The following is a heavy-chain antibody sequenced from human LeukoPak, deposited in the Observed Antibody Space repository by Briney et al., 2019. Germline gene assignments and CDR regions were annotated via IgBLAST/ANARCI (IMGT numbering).Heavy chain of an antibody. J-gene: IGHJ4*02. Sequence: PSETLSLTCTVSGGSISSYYWSWIRQPAGKGLEWIGRIYTSGSTNYNPSLKSRVTMSVDTSKNQFSLKLSSVTAADTAVYYCARQYCSGGSCYPRFDYWGQGTLVTVSS. CDR2: IYTSGST. V-gene: IGHV4-4*07. CDR1: GGSISSYY. CDR3: ARQYCSGGSCYPRFDY. D-gene: IGHD2-15*01.